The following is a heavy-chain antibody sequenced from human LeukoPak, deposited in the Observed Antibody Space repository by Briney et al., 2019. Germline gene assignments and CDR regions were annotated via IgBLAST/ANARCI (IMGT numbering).Heavy chain of an antibody. D-gene: IGHD2-15*01. CDR3: ARDCGGGSCYGPYDAFDI. J-gene: IGHJ3*02. V-gene: IGHV3-48*03. Sequence: QPGGSLRLSCAASGFTFSSYEMNWVRQAPGKGLEWISYNSSSGSTIYYADSVKGRFTISRDNAKNSLYLQMNSLRAEDTAVYYCARDCGGGSCYGPYDAFDISGQGTMVTVSS. CDR2: NSSSGSTI. CDR1: GFTFSSYE.